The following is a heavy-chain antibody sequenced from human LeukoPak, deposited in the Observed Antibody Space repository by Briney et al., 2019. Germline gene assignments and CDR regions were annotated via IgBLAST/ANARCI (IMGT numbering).Heavy chain of an antibody. V-gene: IGHV3-7*03. Sequence: GGSLRLSCAASGFTFSSYWMDWARLAPGKGLEWVASINHNGNVNYYVDSVKGRFTISRDNAKNSLYLQMSNLRAEDTAVYFCARGGGLDVWGQGATVTVSS. CDR1: GFTFSSYW. J-gene: IGHJ6*02. CDR2: INHNGNVN. D-gene: IGHD3-16*01. CDR3: ARGGGLDV.